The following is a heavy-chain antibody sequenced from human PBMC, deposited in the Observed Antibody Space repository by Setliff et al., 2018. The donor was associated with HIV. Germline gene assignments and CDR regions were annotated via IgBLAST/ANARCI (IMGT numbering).Heavy chain of an antibody. CDR3: AKGNAGTPPIEYLQH. V-gene: IGHV1-46*01. J-gene: IGHJ1*01. CDR2: LNPSEGTT. CDR1: GYTFTTYY. Sequence: ASVKVSCKASGYTFTTYYIHWVRQAPGQGLEWMGILNPSEGTTSFAQKFQGRVTMTRDTSTSTVYMDLSSLRADDTAVYYCAKGNAGTPPIEYLQHWGQGTLVTVSS. D-gene: IGHD6-13*01.